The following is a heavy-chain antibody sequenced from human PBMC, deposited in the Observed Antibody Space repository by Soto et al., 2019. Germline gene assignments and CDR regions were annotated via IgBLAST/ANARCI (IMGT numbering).Heavy chain of an antibody. CDR1: ELTFSTSA. CDR2: IGGSGAGT. J-gene: IGHJ3*01. CDR3: AKGPTFFEAVTSFDYYYGLSV. V-gene: IGHV3-23*01. D-gene: IGHD3-3*01. Sequence: GGSLTLSSKASELTFSTSALGWVRQAPGRGLEWVSCIGGSGAGTYYADSVKGRCTNCRGSSKNALYLQMSGMRAEDSAVYYCAKGPTFFEAVTSFDYYYGLSVWGQVT.